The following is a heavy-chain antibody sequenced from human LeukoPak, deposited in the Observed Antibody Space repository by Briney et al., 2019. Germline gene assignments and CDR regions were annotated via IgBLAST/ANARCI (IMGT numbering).Heavy chain of an antibody. CDR3: VRDRSGPFDS. J-gene: IGHJ4*02. CDR1: GYPFYTYG. D-gene: IGHD3-10*01. V-gene: IGHV1-18*01. CDR2: ISVYNGNT. Sequence: ASVKLSCKASGYPFYTYGISWVRQAPGQGLEWMGWISVYNGNTNYTQKLQGRLTLTTDTSTSSAYMELRSLRSDDTAMYYCVRDRSGPFDSWGQGTLVTVSS.